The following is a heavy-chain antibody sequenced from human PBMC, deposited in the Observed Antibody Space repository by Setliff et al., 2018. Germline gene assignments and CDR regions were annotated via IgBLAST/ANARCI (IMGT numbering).Heavy chain of an antibody. J-gene: IGHJ6*03. CDR3: ARSGGGYDFWSGYLVSHYYYYYYMDV. CDR1: GYTFTSYD. D-gene: IGHD3-3*01. CDR2: MNPNSGNT. Sequence: ASVKVSCKASGYTFTSYDINWVRQATGQGLEWMGWMNPNSGNTGYAQKFQGRVTITRNTSISTAYMELSSLRSEDTAVYYCARSGGGYDFWSGYLVSHYYYYYYMDVWGKGTTVTVS. V-gene: IGHV1-8*03.